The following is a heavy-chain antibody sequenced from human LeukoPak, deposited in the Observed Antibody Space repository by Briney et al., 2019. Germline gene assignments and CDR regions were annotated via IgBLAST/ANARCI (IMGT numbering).Heavy chain of an antibody. CDR3: ATSIVGAAYFDY. Sequence: ASVKVSCKASGYTFTGYYMHWVRQAPGQGLEWMGWINPNSGGTNYAQKFQGRVTMTRDTSISTAYMELSRLRSDDTAVYYCATSIVGAAYFDYWGEGTLVTVCS. D-gene: IGHD2-15*01. J-gene: IGHJ4*02. V-gene: IGHV1-2*02. CDR2: INPNSGGT. CDR1: GYTFTGYY.